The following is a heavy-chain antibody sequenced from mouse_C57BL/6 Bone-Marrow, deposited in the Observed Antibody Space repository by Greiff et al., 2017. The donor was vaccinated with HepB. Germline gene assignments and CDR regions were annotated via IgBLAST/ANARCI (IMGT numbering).Heavy chain of an antibody. CDR2: ITHSGET. V-gene: IGHV12-3*01. CDR3: AGDPLLPFAY. J-gene: IGHJ3*01. Sequence: VKLQESGPGLVKPSQSLFLTCSITGFPITSGYYWIWIRQSPGKPLEWMGYITHSGETFYNPSLQSPISITRETSKNQFFLQLNSVTTEDTAMYYCAGDPLLPFAYWGQGTLVTVSA. D-gene: IGHD2-10*01. CDR1: GFPITSGYY.